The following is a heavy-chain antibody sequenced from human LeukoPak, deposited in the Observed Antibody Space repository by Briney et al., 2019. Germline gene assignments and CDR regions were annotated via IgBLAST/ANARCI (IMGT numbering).Heavy chain of an antibody. CDR1: VYTFTSYG. Sequence: ASVKVSFKSSVYTFTSYGSSWVRQARGQGGEGLGCISAYNGNKNYAQKLQGGVTKTTDTSTSTAYMELRSLRSDDTAVYYCARGPAGQQLVISWFDPWGHGTPVTGSS. CDR3: ARGPAGQQLVISWFDP. J-gene: IGHJ5*02. CDR2: ISAYNGNK. V-gene: IGHV1-18*04. D-gene: IGHD6-13*01.